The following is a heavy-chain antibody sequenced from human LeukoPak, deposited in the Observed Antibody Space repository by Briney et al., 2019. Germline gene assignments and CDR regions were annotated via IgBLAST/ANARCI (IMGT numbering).Heavy chain of an antibody. D-gene: IGHD1-14*01. J-gene: IGHJ5*02. V-gene: IGHV4-59*02. CDR2: SHHSGTT. Sequence: SETLSLTCTVSGGSVSTYFWSWFRQPPGRGLEWIAYSHHSGTTRYNPSLMSRVTISLDTSKNQISLKLTSLTAADTAIYYCARTLNHGSADPWGQGILVTVSS. CDR1: GGSVSTYF. CDR3: ARTLNHGSADP.